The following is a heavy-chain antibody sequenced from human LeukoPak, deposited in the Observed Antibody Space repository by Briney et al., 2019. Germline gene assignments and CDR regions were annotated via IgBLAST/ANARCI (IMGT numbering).Heavy chain of an antibody. Sequence: ASVKVSCKASGYTFTGYYMHWVRQAPGQGLEWMGWINPNSGGTNYAQKFQGRVTMTRDTSISTAYMELSRLRSDDTAVYYCARARFTMVRGVITQQSRSEYFQHWGQGTLVTVSS. D-gene: IGHD3-10*01. V-gene: IGHV1-2*02. CDR3: ARARFTMVRGVITQQSRSEYFQH. CDR1: GYTFTGYY. CDR2: INPNSGGT. J-gene: IGHJ1*01.